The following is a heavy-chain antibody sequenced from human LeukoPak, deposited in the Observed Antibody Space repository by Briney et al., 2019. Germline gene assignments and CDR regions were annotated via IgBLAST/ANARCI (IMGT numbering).Heavy chain of an antibody. J-gene: IGHJ3*02. D-gene: IGHD3-10*01. CDR3: ARRYYYGSGTHDAFDI. Sequence: KGGESLKISCKGSEYSFTSYWIGWVRQMPGKGLEWMGIIYPGDSDTRYSPSFQGQVTISADKPISTAYLQWSSLKASDTAMYYCARRYYYGSGTHDAFDIWGQGTMVTVSS. CDR1: EYSFTSYW. CDR2: IYPGDSDT. V-gene: IGHV5-51*01.